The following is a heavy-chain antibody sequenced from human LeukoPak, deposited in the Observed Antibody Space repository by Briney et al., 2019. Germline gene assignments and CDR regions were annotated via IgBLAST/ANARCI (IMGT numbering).Heavy chain of an antibody. J-gene: IGHJ4*02. CDR3: ARAPFGTESL. CDR1: GFTFSSYW. Sequence: QTGGSLRLSCAASGFTFSSYWMHWVRQAPGKGLVWVSRIKSDGSSITYADSVRGRFTISGDNAKKTLYLQMNSLRAEDTAVYYCARAPFGTESLWGQGTLVTVSS. V-gene: IGHV3-74*03. CDR2: IKSDGSSI. D-gene: IGHD3-10*01.